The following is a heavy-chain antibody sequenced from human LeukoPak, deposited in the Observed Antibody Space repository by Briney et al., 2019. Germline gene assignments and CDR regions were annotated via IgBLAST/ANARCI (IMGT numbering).Heavy chain of an antibody. J-gene: IGHJ4*02. CDR3: ARHRGYSSSWLNY. CDR2: IYYSGST. V-gene: IGHV4-59*08. Sequence: PSETLSLTCTVSGGSISSYYWSWIRQPPGKGLEWIGYIYYSGSTNYNPSLKSRVTISVDTSKNQFSLKPSSVTAADTAVYYCARHRGYSSSWLNYWGQGTLVTVSS. CDR1: GGSISSYY. D-gene: IGHD6-13*01.